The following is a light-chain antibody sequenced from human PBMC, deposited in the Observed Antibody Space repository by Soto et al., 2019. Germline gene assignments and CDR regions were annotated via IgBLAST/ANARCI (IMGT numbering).Light chain of an antibody. CDR1: QPINRW. J-gene: IGKJ4*01. Sequence: DIQMTQSRSTLSASVGDRVTITCRASQPINRWLAWYQQKPGKAPKLLIYAASSLHTGDPLRFSGSGSGTDFSLTISSLQPEDFATYYCKQSKSFPLTLGGGTKVDIK. CDR2: AAS. CDR3: KQSKSFPLT. V-gene: IGKV1-12*01.